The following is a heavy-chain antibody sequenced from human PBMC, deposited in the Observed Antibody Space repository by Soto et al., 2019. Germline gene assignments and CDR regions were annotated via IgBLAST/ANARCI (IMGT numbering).Heavy chain of an antibody. Sequence: QLQLQESGPGLVKPSETLSLTCTVCGGSISTSYWSWIRQPPGKGLEWLGYVYHIGSTKYNPSLKNRVTISIDTSQNQFSLKLESVSAADTALYYCARDGSGHDFWDGPWYFDSWGQGTLVTVSS. CDR1: GGSISTSY. J-gene: IGHJ4*02. D-gene: IGHD3-3*01. CDR3: ARDGSGHDFWDGPWYFDS. V-gene: IGHV4-59*01. CDR2: VYHIGST.